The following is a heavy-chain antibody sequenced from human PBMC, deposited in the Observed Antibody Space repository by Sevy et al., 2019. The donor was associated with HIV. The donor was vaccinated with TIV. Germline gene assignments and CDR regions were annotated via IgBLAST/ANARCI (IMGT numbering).Heavy chain of an antibody. V-gene: IGHV3-23*01. J-gene: IGHJ4*02. CDR2: ISGSGGST. Sequence: GGSLRLSCAASGFTFSSYVMSWVRQAPGKGLEWVSAISGSGGSTYYADSVKGRFTISRDNSKNTLYLQMNSLRAEDTAVYYCANEKYSSSWVYWGQGTLVTVSS. CDR1: GFTFSSYV. D-gene: IGHD6-13*01. CDR3: ANEKYSSSWVY.